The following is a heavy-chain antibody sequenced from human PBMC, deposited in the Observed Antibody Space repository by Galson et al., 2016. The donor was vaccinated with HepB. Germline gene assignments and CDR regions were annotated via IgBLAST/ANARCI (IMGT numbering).Heavy chain of an antibody. CDR2: ISWNSGSN. CDR1: GFTFHHYA. Sequence: SLRLSCAASGFTFHHYAMHWVRQAPGRGLEWVSGISWNSGSNGYADSVKGRFTISRDNAKNSLYLQMNSLRAEDTALYYCAKWGSSAGYTDRYYFDYWGQGTLVTVSS. D-gene: IGHD3-22*01. J-gene: IGHJ4*02. CDR3: AKWGSSAGYTDRYYFDY. V-gene: IGHV3-9*01.